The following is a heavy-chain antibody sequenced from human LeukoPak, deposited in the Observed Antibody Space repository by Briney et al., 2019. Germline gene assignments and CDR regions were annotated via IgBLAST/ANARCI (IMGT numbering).Heavy chain of an antibody. V-gene: IGHV4-34*01. Sequence: SETLSLTCAVYGGSFSGYYWSWIRQPPGKGLEWIGSIYYSGSTYYNPSLKSRVTISVDTSKNQFSLKLSSVTAADTAVYYCARHYYDSSGYYEYYFDYWGQGTLVTVSS. J-gene: IGHJ4*02. CDR2: IYYSGST. CDR1: GGSFSGYY. D-gene: IGHD3-22*01. CDR3: ARHYYDSSGYYEYYFDY.